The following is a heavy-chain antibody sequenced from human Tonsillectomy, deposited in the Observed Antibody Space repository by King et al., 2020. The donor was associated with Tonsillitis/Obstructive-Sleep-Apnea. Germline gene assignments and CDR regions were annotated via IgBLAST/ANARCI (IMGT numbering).Heavy chain of an antibody. CDR1: GFTFSSYS. CDR3: AIDEYYDILTCTLYYYYYMDV. D-gene: IGHD3-9*01. Sequence: VQLVESGGGLVKPGGSLRLSCAASGFTFSSYSMNWVRQAPGKGLEWVSSISSSSSYIYYADSVKGRFTISRDNAKNSLYLQMNSMRAEDTAVYYCAIDEYYDILTCTLYYYYYMDVWGKGTTVPVAS. J-gene: IGHJ6*03. V-gene: IGHV3-21*01. CDR2: ISSSSSYI.